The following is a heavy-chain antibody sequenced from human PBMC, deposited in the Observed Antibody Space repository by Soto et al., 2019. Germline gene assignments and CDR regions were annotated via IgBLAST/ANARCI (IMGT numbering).Heavy chain of an antibody. J-gene: IGHJ5*02. Sequence: SQTLSLTCAISGDSVSSNRAAWNWIRQSPSRGLEWLGRTYYRSKWYNEYAVSVKSRIIISADTSMNQFSLQLNSVTPEDTAVYYCARRGIAVAGSNNNWLAPRGQGLLVTVSS. CDR2: TYYRSKWYN. CDR1: GDSVSSNRAA. V-gene: IGHV6-1*01. CDR3: ARRGIAVAGSNNNWLAP. D-gene: IGHD6-19*01.